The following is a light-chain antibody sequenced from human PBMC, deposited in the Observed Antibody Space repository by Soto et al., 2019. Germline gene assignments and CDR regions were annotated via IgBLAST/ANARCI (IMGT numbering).Light chain of an antibody. CDR3: QQYNNVPWT. V-gene: IGKV1-5*01. Sequence: DIQMTQSPSTLSASVGDTVTITCRAGQSITNWLAWYQQKPGRAPNLLIYDASNLEDGVPSRFSGSGSGTAFTLTISSLQPDDFATYYCQQYNNVPWTFGQGTRVDVK. J-gene: IGKJ1*01. CDR1: QSITNW. CDR2: DAS.